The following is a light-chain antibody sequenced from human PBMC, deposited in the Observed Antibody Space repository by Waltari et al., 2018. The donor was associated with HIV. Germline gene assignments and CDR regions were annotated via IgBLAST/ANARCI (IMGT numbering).Light chain of an antibody. J-gene: IGLJ2*01. CDR2: GNS. V-gene: IGLV1-40*01. CDR3: QSYDSSLTVVI. CDR1: GSNIGAGYD. Sequence: QSVLTQPPSVSGAPGQRVTISCTGSGSNIGAGYDVHWYQQVPGTAPKLLIFGNSNRPSGVPDRFSGSKSATSASLAITGLQAEDEADYYCQSYDSSLTVVIFGGGTKLTVL.